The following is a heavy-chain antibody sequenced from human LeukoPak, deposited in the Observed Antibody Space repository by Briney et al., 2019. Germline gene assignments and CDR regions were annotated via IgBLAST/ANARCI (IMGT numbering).Heavy chain of an antibody. Sequence: GGSLRLSRAASGFTFSSYAMHWVRQAPGKGLEWVAVISYDGSNKYYADSVKGRFTISRDNSKNTLYLQMNSLRAEDTAVYYCARESYYYDSSGYYSGGALNWFDPWGQGTLVTVSS. CDR2: ISYDGSNK. CDR3: ARESYYYDSSGYYSGGALNWFDP. J-gene: IGHJ5*02. D-gene: IGHD3-22*01. V-gene: IGHV3-30-3*01. CDR1: GFTFSSYA.